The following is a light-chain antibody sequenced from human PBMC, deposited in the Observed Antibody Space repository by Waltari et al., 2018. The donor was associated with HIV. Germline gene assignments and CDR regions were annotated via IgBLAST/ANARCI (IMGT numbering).Light chain of an antibody. CDR1: NIGRQS. J-gene: IGLJ2*01. CDR3: QVWDRGTDHVV. V-gene: IGLV3-21*02. Sequence: SYVLTQPPSVSVAPGQTARISCGGDNIGRQSVHWYQQKPGQAPVLVIYDNGDRPSGIPERFSGSNSGNTATLTIIRVGAGDEADYHCQVWDRGTDHVVFGGGTKLTVL. CDR2: DNG.